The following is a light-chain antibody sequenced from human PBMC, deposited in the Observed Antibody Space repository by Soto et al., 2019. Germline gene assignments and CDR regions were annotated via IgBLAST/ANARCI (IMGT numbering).Light chain of an antibody. V-gene: IGKV1-5*01. J-gene: IGKJ2*01. CDR1: QSISAW. Sequence: DIQMTQSPSTLSASVGDRVTITCRASQSISAWLAWYQQKPGKAPKLLIYDASSIESGVPSRFSGSGSGTEFTLTLSSLQPDDFATYYCQQYNRYPYTFGQGTKLDIK. CDR3: QQYNRYPYT. CDR2: DAS.